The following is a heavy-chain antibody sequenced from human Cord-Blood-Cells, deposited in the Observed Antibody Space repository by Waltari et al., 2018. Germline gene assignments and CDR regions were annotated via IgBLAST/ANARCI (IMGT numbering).Heavy chain of an antibody. D-gene: IGHD3-10*01. Sequence: QVQLVQSGAEVKKPGSSVKVSCKASGGTFSSYAISWVRQAPGQGLEWMGGIIPIFGRANYAQKFQGRGTNTADESTSTADMELSRLRSEDTAVYYCASYGSGSYYYFDYWGQGTLVTVSS. V-gene: IGHV1-69*01. CDR3: ASYGSGSYYYFDY. CDR1: GGTFSSYA. CDR2: IIPIFGRA. J-gene: IGHJ4*02.